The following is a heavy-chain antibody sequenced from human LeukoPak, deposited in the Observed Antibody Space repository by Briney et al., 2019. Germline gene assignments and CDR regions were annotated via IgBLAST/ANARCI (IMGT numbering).Heavy chain of an antibody. CDR2: ISSGGRT. CDR1: GFTVSSNY. CDR3: ARAIRGYSGYDLDY. Sequence: PGGSLRLSCAASGFTVSSNYMSWVRQAPGKGLEWVSVISSGGRTYYADSVKGRFTISRDNSKNTLYLQMSSLRAEDTAVYYCARAIRGYSGYDLDYWGQGTLVTVSS. D-gene: IGHD5-12*01. V-gene: IGHV3-53*01. J-gene: IGHJ4*02.